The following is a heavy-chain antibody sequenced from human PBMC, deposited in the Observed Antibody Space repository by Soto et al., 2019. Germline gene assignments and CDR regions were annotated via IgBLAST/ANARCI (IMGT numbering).Heavy chain of an antibody. Sequence: VKVSCKASGYTFTSYAISWVRQAPGQGLEWMGWISAYSGNTKNAQELQGRVTLTTDTSTSTAYMELRSLRSDDTAVYYCAREDGVAAAGNYYYGMDVWGQGTTVTVSS. D-gene: IGHD6-13*01. V-gene: IGHV1-18*01. CDR3: AREDGVAAAGNYYYGMDV. CDR1: GYTFTSYA. J-gene: IGHJ6*02. CDR2: ISAYSGNT.